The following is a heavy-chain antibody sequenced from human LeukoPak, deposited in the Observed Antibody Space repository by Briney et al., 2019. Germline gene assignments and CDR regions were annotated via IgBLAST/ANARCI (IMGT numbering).Heavy chain of an antibody. D-gene: IGHD5-24*01. CDR2: INHSGST. Sequence: PSETLSLTCTVSGGSTSSYYWSWIRQPPGKGLEWIGEINHSGSTNYNPSLKSRVTISVDTSKNQFSLKLSSVTAADTAVYYCACPSRDGYNCLDYWGQGTLVTVSS. J-gene: IGHJ4*02. CDR1: GGSTSSYY. CDR3: ACPSRDGYNCLDY. V-gene: IGHV4-34*01.